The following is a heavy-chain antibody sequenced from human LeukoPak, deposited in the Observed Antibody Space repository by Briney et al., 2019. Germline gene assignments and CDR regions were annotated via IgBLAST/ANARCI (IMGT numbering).Heavy chain of an antibody. Sequence: SETLSLTCAVYGGSFSGYYWSWIRQPPGKGLEWIGEINHSGSTNYNPSLKSRVTISVDTSKNQFPLKLTSVTAADTAVYYCASGAGDGEGRAFDIWGQGTMVTVSS. J-gene: IGHJ3*02. V-gene: IGHV4-34*01. CDR2: INHSGST. D-gene: IGHD3-10*01. CDR1: GGSFSGYY. CDR3: ASGAGDGEGRAFDI.